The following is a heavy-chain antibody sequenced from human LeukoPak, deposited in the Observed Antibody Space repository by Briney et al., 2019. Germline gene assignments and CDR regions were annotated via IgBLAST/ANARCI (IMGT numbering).Heavy chain of an antibody. CDR1: GFTFSSYG. J-gene: IGHJ5*02. CDR2: IWYDGGSK. D-gene: IGHD3-10*01. V-gene: IGHV3-33*01. Sequence: GRSLRLSCAASGFTFSSYGMHWVRQAPGKGLEWVAVIWYDGGSKYYADSVKGRFTISRDNSKNTLYLQMNSLRAEDTAVYYCARDRYGSGSYYYSWGQGTLVTVSS. CDR3: ARDRYGSGSYYYS.